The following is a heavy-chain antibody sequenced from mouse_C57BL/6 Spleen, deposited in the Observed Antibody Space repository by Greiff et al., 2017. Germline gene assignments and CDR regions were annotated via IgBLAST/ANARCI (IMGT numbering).Heavy chain of an antibody. J-gene: IGHJ2*01. CDR2: ISDGGSYT. CDR3: ARSDGQGDFDY. CDR1: GFTFSSYA. Sequence: EVKVVESGGGLVKPGGSLKLSCAASGFTFSSYAMSWVRQTPEKRLEWVATISDGGSYTYYPDNVKGRFTISRDNAKNNLYLQMSHLKSEDTAMYYCARSDGQGDFDYWGQGTTLTVSS. V-gene: IGHV5-4*03. D-gene: IGHD2-3*01.